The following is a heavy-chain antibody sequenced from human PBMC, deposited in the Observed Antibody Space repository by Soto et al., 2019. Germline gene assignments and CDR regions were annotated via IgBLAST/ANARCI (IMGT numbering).Heavy chain of an antibody. CDR1: GFTFSTFD. Sequence: PGGSLRLSCAASGFTFSTFDMSWVRQAPGKGLEWVSVISGRDDSANYADSVKGRFTISRDNAKKSLYLEINSLRAEDTAVYYCARLVVVIPTRSYYAMDVSGQAPTVSVSS. V-gene: IGHV3-23*01. CDR2: ISGRDDSA. D-gene: IGHD3-22*01. J-gene: IGHJ6*02. CDR3: ARLVVVIPTRSYYAMDV.